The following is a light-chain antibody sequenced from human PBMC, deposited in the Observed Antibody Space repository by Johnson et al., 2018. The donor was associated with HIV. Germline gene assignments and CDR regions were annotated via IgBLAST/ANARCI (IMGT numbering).Light chain of an antibody. J-gene: IGLJ1*01. CDR3: GTWDSSLSKV. Sequence: QSVLTQPPSVSAAPGQKVTISCSGSSSNIGNNYVSWYQQLPGTAPKVLIHENNKRPSGIPDRFSGSKSGTSATLGITGLQTGDEADYYCGTWDSSLSKVFGTGTKVTVL. CDR2: ENN. V-gene: IGLV1-51*02. CDR1: SSNIGNNY.